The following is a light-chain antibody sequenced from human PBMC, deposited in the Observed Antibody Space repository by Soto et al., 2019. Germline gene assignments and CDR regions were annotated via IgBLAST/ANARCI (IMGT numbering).Light chain of an antibody. V-gene: IGKV3-20*01. Sequence: EIVLTQSPGTLSLSPGERDTLSCRASQSVSSSYLAWYQQKPGQAPRLLIYGASSRATCIPDRFSGSGSGTDFTLTISRLEPEDFAVYYCQQPGAFGQGTKLEIK. J-gene: IGKJ2*01. CDR3: QQPGA. CDR1: QSVSSSY. CDR2: GAS.